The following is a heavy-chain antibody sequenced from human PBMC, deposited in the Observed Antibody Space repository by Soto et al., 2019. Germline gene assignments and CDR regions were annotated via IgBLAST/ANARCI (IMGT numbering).Heavy chain of an antibody. CDR1: GYSFTSYW. CDR2: IYPGDSDT. CDR3: ARRPHFDYGGNSGMGMEAFDI. Sequence: LGESLKISCKGSGYSFTSYWIGWVRQMPGKGLEWMGIIYPGDSDTRYSPSFQGQVTISADKSISTAYLQWSSLKASDTAMYYCARRPHFDYGGNSGMGMEAFDIWGQGXMVTVSS. D-gene: IGHD4-17*01. J-gene: IGHJ3*02. V-gene: IGHV5-51*01.